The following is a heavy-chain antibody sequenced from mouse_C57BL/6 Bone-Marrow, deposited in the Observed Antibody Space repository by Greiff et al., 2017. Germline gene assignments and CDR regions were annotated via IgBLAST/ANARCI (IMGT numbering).Heavy chain of an antibody. V-gene: IGHV14-1*01. CDR1: GFTIKDYY. J-gene: IGHJ2*01. D-gene: IGHD2-4*01. CDR2: IDPEDGDT. Sequence: VQLKQSGAELVRPGASVKLSCTASGFTIKDYYMHWVKQRPEQGLEWIGRIDPEDGDTEYAPKFQGKATMTADTSSNTAYLQLSSPTAEDTAVYYCTTRYDYDVFDYWGQGTTLTVSS. CDR3: TTRYDYDVFDY.